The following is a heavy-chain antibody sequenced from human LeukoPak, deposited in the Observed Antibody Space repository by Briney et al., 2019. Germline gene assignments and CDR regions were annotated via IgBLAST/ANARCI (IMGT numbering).Heavy chain of an antibody. CDR3: ARDCSISGSSFGYYYGMDV. D-gene: IGHD1-26*01. J-gene: IGHJ6*02. CDR1: GFTFISYW. Sequence: PGGSVRHSCAASGFTFISYWMSWVRQAPGKGLEWVANIKQDGTEKYYVDSVKGRFTISRDNAKNSLYLQMSSLTDEDTAIYYCARDCSISGSSFGYYYGMDVWGQGTTVTVSS. CDR2: IKQDGTEK. V-gene: IGHV3-7*01.